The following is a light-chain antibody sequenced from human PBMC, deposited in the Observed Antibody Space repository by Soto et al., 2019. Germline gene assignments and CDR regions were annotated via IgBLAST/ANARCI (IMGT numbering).Light chain of an antibody. Sequence: EIVLTQSPGTLSLSPGERATLSCRASQSVSSSYLAWYQQKPGQAPRLLIYGASSRATGIQDRFSGSGSGTDFTLTISRLEPEDLAVYYCQQYGSSPPRTFGQGTKMEIK. CDR2: GAS. CDR3: QQYGSSPPRT. CDR1: QSVSSSY. V-gene: IGKV3-20*01. J-gene: IGKJ1*01.